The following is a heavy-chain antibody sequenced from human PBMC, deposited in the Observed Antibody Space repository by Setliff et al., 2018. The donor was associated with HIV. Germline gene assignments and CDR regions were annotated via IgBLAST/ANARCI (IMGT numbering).Heavy chain of an antibody. Sequence: SETLSLTCAVYGGSFSGYYWSWIRQPPGKGLEWIGEINHSGSTNFNPSLKSRVTISVDTSKNQFSLKLSSVTAADTAVYYCARGGLTAAGTLLLVGYFDYWGQGTLVTVS. CDR3: ARGGLTAAGTLLLVGYFDY. J-gene: IGHJ4*02. V-gene: IGHV4-34*01. D-gene: IGHD6-13*01. CDR2: INHSGST. CDR1: GGSFSGYY.